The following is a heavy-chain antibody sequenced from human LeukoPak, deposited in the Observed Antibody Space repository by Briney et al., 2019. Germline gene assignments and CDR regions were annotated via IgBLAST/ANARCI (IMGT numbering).Heavy chain of an antibody. J-gene: IGHJ4*02. CDR1: GFTFSNCG. Sequence: PGGSLRLSCAASGFTFSNCGISWLRQAPGKGLEWVSAISGNGFGTYYADSVKGRFTISRDNSKNTLYLQMNSLRAEDTAVYYCAKHIGPRRNFDYWGQGTLVAVSP. D-gene: IGHD2-21*01. CDR3: AKHIGPRRNFDY. CDR2: ISGNGFGT. V-gene: IGHV3-23*01.